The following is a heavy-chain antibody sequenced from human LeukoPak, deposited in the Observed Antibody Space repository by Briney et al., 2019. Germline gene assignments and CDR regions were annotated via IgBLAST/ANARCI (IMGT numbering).Heavy chain of an antibody. CDR3: ARDGPVRLVEDY. V-gene: IGHV3-7*01. J-gene: IGHJ4*02. Sequence: GGSLRLSCAASGFTFSSYAMSWVRQAPGKGLEWVANIEQDGSEKYYVDSVKGRFTISRDNAKNSLYLQMNSLRAEDTAVYYCARDGPVRLVEDYWGQGTLVTVSS. D-gene: IGHD6-19*01. CDR1: GFTFSSYA. CDR2: IEQDGSEK.